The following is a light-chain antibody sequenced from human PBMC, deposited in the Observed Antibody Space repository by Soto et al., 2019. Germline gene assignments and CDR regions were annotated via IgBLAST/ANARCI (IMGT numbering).Light chain of an antibody. Sequence: SYELTQPLSVSVALGQTARITCGGSNIGSKNVHWYQQKPGQAPVLVISNDNSRPSGIPERVSGSNSGSTATLTISRAQAGDEADYYCQVWDTSTALIGGGTKLTVL. CDR1: NIGSKN. J-gene: IGLJ2*01. V-gene: IGLV3-9*01. CDR2: NDN. CDR3: QVWDTSTAL.